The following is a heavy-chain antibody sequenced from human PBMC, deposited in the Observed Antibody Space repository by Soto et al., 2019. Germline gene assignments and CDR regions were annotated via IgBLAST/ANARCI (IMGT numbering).Heavy chain of an antibody. J-gene: IGHJ5*02. V-gene: IGHV4-39*07. CDR2: IYYSGGT. CDR1: GGSISSSSYY. D-gene: IGHD4-17*01. Sequence: SETLSLTCTGAGGSISSSSYYWGGIRQPPGKGLGWIGSIYYSGGTYYNPSLKSRVTISVDTSKNQFSLKLSSVTAADTAVYYCARDVRLTTRWFDPWGQGTLVIVSS. CDR3: ARDVRLTTRWFDP.